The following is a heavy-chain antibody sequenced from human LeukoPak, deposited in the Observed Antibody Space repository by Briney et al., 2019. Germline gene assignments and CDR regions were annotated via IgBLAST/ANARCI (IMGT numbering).Heavy chain of an antibody. Sequence: GGSLRLSCAASGFTFSSNWLHWVRQAPGKGLVWVSRINGDGSSTNYADSVKSRFTISRDNAKNTLYLQMNSLRAEDTAVYYCARALGSPLDYWGQGTLVTVSS. CDR2: INGDGSST. CDR1: GFTFSSNW. D-gene: IGHD1-26*01. V-gene: IGHV3-74*01. J-gene: IGHJ4*02. CDR3: ARALGSPLDY.